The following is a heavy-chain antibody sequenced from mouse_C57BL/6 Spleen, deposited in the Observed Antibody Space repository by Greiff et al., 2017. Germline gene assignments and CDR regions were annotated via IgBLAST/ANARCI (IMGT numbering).Heavy chain of an antibody. CDR3: ASYDYDRAYAMDY. V-gene: IGHV1-55*01. CDR2: IYPGSGST. J-gene: IGHJ4*01. CDR1: GYTFTSYW. Sequence: QVQLQQSGAELVKPGASVKMSCKASGYTFTSYWITWVKQRPGQGLEWIGDIYPGSGSTNYNEKFKSKATLPVDTSSSTAYMQLSSLTSEDSAVYYCASYDYDRAYAMDYWGQGTSVTVSS. D-gene: IGHD2-4*01.